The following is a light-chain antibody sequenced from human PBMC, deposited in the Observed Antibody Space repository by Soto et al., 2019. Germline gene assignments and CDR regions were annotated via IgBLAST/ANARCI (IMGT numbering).Light chain of an antibody. Sequence: SYELTQPSSVSVSPGQTARITCSGDALPKQYVYWYQQKPGQAPVLVIYKDSERPAGIPERFSGSSSGTTVTLAISGVQAEDEADYYCQSADSSGTYVFGTGTKVTVL. V-gene: IGLV3-25*03. CDR1: ALPKQY. J-gene: IGLJ1*01. CDR2: KDS. CDR3: QSADSSGTYV.